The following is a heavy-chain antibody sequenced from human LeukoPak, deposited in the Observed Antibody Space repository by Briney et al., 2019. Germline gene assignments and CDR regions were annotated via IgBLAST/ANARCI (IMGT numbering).Heavy chain of an antibody. CDR2: IRKDGGET. Sequence: PGGSLRLSCVASGFTFSDHWMHWVRQAPGKGLVWVSRIRKDGGETNCADSVKGRFTISRDNAKNTLFLQMNNLRAEDTAVYYCSRVRVSFDYWGQGILVTVAS. D-gene: IGHD3-10*01. CDR3: SRVRVSFDY. J-gene: IGHJ4*02. CDR1: GFTFSDHW. V-gene: IGHV3-74*01.